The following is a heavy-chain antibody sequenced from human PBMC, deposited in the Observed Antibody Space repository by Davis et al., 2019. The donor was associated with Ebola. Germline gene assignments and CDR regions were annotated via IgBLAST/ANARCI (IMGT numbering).Heavy chain of an antibody. V-gene: IGHV3-23*01. CDR2: ISGSGASL. J-gene: IGHJ4*02. Sequence: GGSLRLSCAASGFTFRSFAINWVRQAPGTGLEWVAAISGSGASLYYVDAVKGRFTVSRDNSRNTVDLQMNSLRAEDTAVYYCVKEIGNWNEAEQGYFDSWGQGTLVTVSS. D-gene: IGHD1-1*01. CDR1: GFTFRSFA. CDR3: VKEIGNWNEAEQGYFDS.